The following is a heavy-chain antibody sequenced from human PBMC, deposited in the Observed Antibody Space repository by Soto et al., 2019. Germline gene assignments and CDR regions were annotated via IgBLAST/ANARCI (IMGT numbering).Heavy chain of an antibody. Sequence: EVQLLESGGGLVQPGGSLRLSCAASGFTISSYAMSWVRQAPGKGLEWVSAISDRGATTHYADSVKGRFTISRDTSKNTLYLQMNTLRAEDTAVYYCAKDKPGPTSFDYWGRGTLVTVSS. CDR1: GFTISSYA. V-gene: IGHV3-23*01. D-gene: IGHD1-1*01. J-gene: IGHJ4*02. CDR2: ISDRGATT. CDR3: AKDKPGPTSFDY.